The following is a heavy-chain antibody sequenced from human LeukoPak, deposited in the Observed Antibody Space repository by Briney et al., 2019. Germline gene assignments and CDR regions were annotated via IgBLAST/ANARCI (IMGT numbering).Heavy chain of an antibody. V-gene: IGHV4-39*07. CDR2: IYYSGST. CDR1: GGSISSSSYY. CDR3: ARDPVAGTYYYMDV. Sequence: SETLSLTCTVSGGSISSSSYYWGWIRQPPGKGLEWIGSIYYSGSTYYNPSLKSRVTISVDMSKNQFSLKLSSVTAADTAVYYCARDPVAGTYYYMDVWGKGTTVTVSS. D-gene: IGHD6-19*01. J-gene: IGHJ6*03.